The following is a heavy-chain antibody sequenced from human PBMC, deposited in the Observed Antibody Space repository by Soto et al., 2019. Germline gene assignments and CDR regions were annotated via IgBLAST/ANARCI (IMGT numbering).Heavy chain of an antibody. CDR3: ARMKSNY. CDR2: INHSGST. V-gene: IGHV4-34*01. Sequence: SETLSLTCAVYGGSFSDYYWNWIRQPPGKGLEWIGEINHSGSTNYNPSLKSRVTISVDTSKSQFSLKLSSVTAADTAVYYCARMKSNYWGQGTLVTVSS. J-gene: IGHJ4*02. CDR1: GGSFSDYY.